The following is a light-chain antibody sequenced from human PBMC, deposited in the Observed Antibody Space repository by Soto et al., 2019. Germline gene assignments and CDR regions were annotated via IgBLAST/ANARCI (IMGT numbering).Light chain of an antibody. J-gene: IGKJ1*01. CDR1: QSVSSSY. CDR3: QHYGSSSWT. Sequence: EIVLTQSPGTLSLSPGARATLSCRASQSVSSSYLAWYQQKPGQAPRLLIYAASSRATGMPDRFSGSGSGTDFTLTISRLEPEDVAVYYCQHYGSSSWTFGQGTKVEIK. V-gene: IGKV3-20*01. CDR2: AAS.